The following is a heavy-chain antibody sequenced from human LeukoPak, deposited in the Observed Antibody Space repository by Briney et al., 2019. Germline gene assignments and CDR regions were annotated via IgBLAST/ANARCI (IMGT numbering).Heavy chain of an antibody. D-gene: IGHD6-6*01. CDR2: ISYDGSNK. V-gene: IGHV3-30*04. CDR3: ARDARQGMVRYYFDY. Sequence: GGSLRLSCAASGFTFSSYAMRWVRQAPGKGLEWVAVISYDGSNKYYADSVKGRFTISRDNSKNTLYLQMNSLRAEDTAVYYCARDARQGMVRYYFDYWGQGTLVTVSS. J-gene: IGHJ4*02. CDR1: GFTFSSYA.